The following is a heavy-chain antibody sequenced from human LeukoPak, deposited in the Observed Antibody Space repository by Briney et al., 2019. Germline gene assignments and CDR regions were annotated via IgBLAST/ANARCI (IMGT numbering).Heavy chain of an antibody. J-gene: IGHJ4*02. Sequence: PGGSLRISCVASGITLSNYAVTWVRQAPDKGLDWVSVISGSAHKIRYADSVKGRFTISRDNSENIVYLQMNNLRVEDTAVYYCAGRPTGYSSGYIHWGQGTLVTVSS. D-gene: IGHD5-18*01. V-gene: IGHV3-23*01. CDR2: ISGSAHKI. CDR1: GITLSNYA. CDR3: AGRPTGYSSGYIH.